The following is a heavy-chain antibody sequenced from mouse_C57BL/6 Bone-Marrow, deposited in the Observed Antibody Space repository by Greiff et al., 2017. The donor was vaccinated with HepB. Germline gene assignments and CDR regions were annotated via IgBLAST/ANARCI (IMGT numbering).Heavy chain of an antibody. CDR3: ARDRVWNLLLRSGDAMDY. D-gene: IGHD1-1*01. CDR2: ISDGGSYT. J-gene: IGHJ4*01. CDR1: GFTFSSYA. V-gene: IGHV5-4*01. Sequence: EVHLVESGGGLVKPGGSLKLSCAASGFTFSSYAMSWVRQTPEKRLEWVATISDGGSYTYYPDNVKGRFTISRDNAKNNLYLQMSHLKSEDTAMYYCARDRVWNLLLRSGDAMDYWGQGTSVTVSS.